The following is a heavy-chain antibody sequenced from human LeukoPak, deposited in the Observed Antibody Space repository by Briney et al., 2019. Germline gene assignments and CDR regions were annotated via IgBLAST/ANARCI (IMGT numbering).Heavy chain of an antibody. Sequence: GGTLRLSCAASGFTFSSHGMNWVRQAPGKGLEWVSGIRGDGVTTYYADSVKGRFTISRDNSKNTLYLQMNSLRAEDTAVYYCAKEMYDSSGYYDYWGQGTLVTVSS. V-gene: IGHV3-23*01. D-gene: IGHD3-22*01. J-gene: IGHJ4*02. CDR1: GFTFSSHG. CDR2: IRGDGVTT. CDR3: AKEMYDSSGYYDY.